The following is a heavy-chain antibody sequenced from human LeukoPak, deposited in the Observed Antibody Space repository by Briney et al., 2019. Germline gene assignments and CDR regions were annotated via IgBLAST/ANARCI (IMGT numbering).Heavy chain of an antibody. CDR1: GGSISSYY. V-gene: IGHV4-59*01. CDR2: IYYSGST. CDR3: ARLGMVRGVPGWFDP. D-gene: IGHD3-10*01. Sequence: PSETLSLTCTVSGGSISSYYWSWIRQPPGKGLEWIGYIYYSGSTNYNPSLKSRVTISVDTSKNQFSLKLSSVTAADTAVYYCARLGMVRGVPGWFDPWGQGTLVTVSS. J-gene: IGHJ5*02.